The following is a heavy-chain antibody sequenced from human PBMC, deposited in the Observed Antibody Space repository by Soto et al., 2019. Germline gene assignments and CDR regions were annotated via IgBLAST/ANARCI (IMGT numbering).Heavy chain of an antibody. V-gene: IGHV1-69*12. D-gene: IGHD3-3*01. J-gene: IGHJ6*02. CDR3: ARQFLSGYYGHDYGRDV. Sequence: QVQLVQSGAEVKKPGSSVKVSCKASGGTFSSYAISWVRQAPGQGLEWMGGIIPIFGTANYAQKLQGRVTITADESKSTAYMQLSSLRSEDTAVYYCARQFLSGYYGHDYGRDVWGQGTTVTVSS. CDR1: GGTFSSYA. CDR2: IIPIFGTA.